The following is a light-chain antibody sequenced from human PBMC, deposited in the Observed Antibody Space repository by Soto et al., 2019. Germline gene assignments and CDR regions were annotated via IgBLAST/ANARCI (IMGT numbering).Light chain of an antibody. J-gene: IGKJ4*01. V-gene: IGKV1-6*01. Sequence: AIQMTQSPSSLSASVGDRVTITCRASQGIRNDLGWYQQRPGKAPKLLIYAASTLQSGVPSRFSGSGSGTEFTLTIGSLQPEDFATSYCLQDYDYPLTFCGGTKVEIK. CDR2: AAS. CDR3: LQDYDYPLT. CDR1: QGIRND.